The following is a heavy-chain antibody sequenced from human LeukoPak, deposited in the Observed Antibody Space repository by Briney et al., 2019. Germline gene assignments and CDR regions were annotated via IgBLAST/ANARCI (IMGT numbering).Heavy chain of an antibody. CDR1: GGSISSSSYY. CDR3: ARQRPPFDP. J-gene: IGHJ5*02. Sequence: SETLSLTCTVSGGSISSSSYYWGWIRQPPGKGLEWIGSIYYSGNTYYNPSLKSRVTISVDTSKNQFSLKLSSVTAADTAVYYCARQRPPFDPWGQGTLVTVSS. CDR2: IYYSGNT. V-gene: IGHV4-39*01.